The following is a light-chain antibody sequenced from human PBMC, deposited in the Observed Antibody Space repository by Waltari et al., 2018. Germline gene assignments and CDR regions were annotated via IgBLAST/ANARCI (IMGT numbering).Light chain of an antibody. Sequence: DVLVTQSPSSLPASIGDRVTITCRASQNIISWVAWYQQKPGEAPKLLMYKASILETGVPSRCRGSGFGTQFSLTIDSLQPDDFGVYYCQHYDGSSWTFGPGTRVEVK. CDR1: QNIISW. J-gene: IGKJ1*01. V-gene: IGKV1-5*03. CDR2: KAS. CDR3: QHYDGSSWT.